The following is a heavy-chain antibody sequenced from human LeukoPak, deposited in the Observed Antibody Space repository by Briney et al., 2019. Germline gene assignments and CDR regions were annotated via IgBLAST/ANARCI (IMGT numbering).Heavy chain of an antibody. CDR2: INWNGGST. CDR1: GFTFYDYG. Sequence: PGGSLRLSCAASGFTFYDYGMSGVRDAPGKGVEWVSGINWNGGSTVYADSVKGGFTISRKNAKNSVYLQMNSLRTEDTAVYYCVRDNSGWYRPALGRETAYYYYYYMDVWGKGTTVTVSS. CDR3: VRDNSGWYRPALGRETAYYYYYYMDV. J-gene: IGHJ6*03. D-gene: IGHD6-19*01. V-gene: IGHV3-20*04.